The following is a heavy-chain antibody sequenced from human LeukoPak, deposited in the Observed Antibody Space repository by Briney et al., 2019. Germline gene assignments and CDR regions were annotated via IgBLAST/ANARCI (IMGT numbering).Heavy chain of an antibody. D-gene: IGHD4-17*01. CDR1: GFTFSSYA. CDR3: ARDVKTETTTPIYYYYYMDV. J-gene: IGHJ6*03. Sequence: PRGSLRLSCAASGFTFSSYAMHWVRQAPGKGLEWVAVISYDGSNKYYADSVKGRFTISRDNSKNTLYLQMNSLRAEDTAVYYCARDVKTETTTPIYYYYYMDVWGKGTTVTVSS. CDR2: ISYDGSNK. V-gene: IGHV3-30-3*01.